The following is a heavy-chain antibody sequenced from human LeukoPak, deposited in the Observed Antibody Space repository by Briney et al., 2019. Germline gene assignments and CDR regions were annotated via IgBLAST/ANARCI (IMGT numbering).Heavy chain of an antibody. V-gene: IGHV1-69*13. D-gene: IGHD3-16*01. CDR1: GGTSSNYA. Sequence: ASVKVSCKASGGTSSNYAISWVRQAPGQGLEWMGGIIPIFGTANYAQKFQGRVTITADESTSTAYMELSSLKSEDTAVYYCARNIRFGGNYYFDYWGQGTLVTVFS. CDR3: ARNIRFGGNYYFDY. J-gene: IGHJ4*02. CDR2: IIPIFGTA.